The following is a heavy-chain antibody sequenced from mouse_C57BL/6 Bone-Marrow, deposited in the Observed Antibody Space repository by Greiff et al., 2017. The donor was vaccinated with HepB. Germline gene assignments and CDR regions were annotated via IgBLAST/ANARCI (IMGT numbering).Heavy chain of an antibody. CDR3: ARGAYSNFFYAMDY. CDR1: GYSITSGYY. D-gene: IGHD2-5*01. CDR2: ISYDGSN. Sequence: EVKLVESGPGLVKPSQSLSLTCSVTGYSITSGYYWNWIRQFPGNKLEWMGYISYDGSNNYNPSLKNRISITRDTSKNQFFLQLNSVTTEDTATYYCARGAYSNFFYAMDYWGQGTSVTVSS. V-gene: IGHV3-6*01. J-gene: IGHJ4*01.